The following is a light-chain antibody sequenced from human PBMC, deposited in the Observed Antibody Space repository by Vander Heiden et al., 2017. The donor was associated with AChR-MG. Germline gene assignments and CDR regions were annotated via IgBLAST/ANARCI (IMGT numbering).Light chain of an antibody. CDR1: QRISRW. CDR3: QQDNNYLHT. CDR2: DAS. J-gene: IGKJ2*01. Sequence: DIQMTQSPSTLSASVGDRVTITCRASQRISRWLAWYQQKPGRAPNLLIYDASTLKSGVPSRFSGSGSGTEFTLTISSLQPDDFATYYCQQDNNYLHTFGQRSKLEIK. V-gene: IGKV1-5*01.